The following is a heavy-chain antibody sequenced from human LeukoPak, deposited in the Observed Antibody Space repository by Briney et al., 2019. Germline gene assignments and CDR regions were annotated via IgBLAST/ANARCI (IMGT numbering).Heavy chain of an antibody. V-gene: IGHV3-23*01. Sequence: GGSLRLSCAASGFTFSSYAMSWVRQAPGKGLEWVSAIRGSGGSTYYADSVKGRFTISRDNSKNTLYLQMNSLRAEDTAVYYCAKDHDFWSGYHKYYFDYRGQGTLVTASS. CDR2: IRGSGGST. D-gene: IGHD3-3*01. CDR1: GFTFSSYA. J-gene: IGHJ4*02. CDR3: AKDHDFWSGYHKYYFDY.